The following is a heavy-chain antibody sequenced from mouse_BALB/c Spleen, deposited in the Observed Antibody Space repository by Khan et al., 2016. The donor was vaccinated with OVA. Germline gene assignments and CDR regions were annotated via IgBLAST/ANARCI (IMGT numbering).Heavy chain of an antibody. D-gene: IGHD1-1*01. Sequence: EVQLQESGPDLVKPGASVKISCKTSGYSFTGYYIHWVKQSQGKSLEWIGRVNPNNGGTTYNQKFKGKAILTVEKSSSTAYMELRSLKSEDSAVYYCGRISIITVEGFAYWGQGTLVTVSA. J-gene: IGHJ3*01. V-gene: IGHV1-18*01. CDR2: VNPNNGGT. CDR1: GYSFTGYY. CDR3: GRISIITVEGFAY.